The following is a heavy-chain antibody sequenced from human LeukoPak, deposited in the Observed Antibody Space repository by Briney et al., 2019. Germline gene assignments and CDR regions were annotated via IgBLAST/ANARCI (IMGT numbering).Heavy chain of an antibody. V-gene: IGHV3-7*01. J-gene: IGHJ4*02. Sequence: PGGSLRLSCVASGFPFSGYWMDWVRQAPGKGMEWVANINQDGRNQYYAASVRGRFTISRDNAKNSLYLQMNSLRAEDTGVYYCSRSLDYLGQGALVTVSS. CDR1: GFPFSGYW. CDR2: INQDGRNQ. CDR3: SRSLDY.